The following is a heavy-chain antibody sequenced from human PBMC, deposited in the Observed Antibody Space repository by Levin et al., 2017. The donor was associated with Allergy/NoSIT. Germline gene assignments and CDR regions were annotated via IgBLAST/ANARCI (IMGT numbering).Heavy chain of an antibody. J-gene: IGHJ5*02. CDR3: AGYKYEYYDFWSGFGWFDP. Sequence: GGSLRLSCAASGFTVSSNYMSWVRQAPGKGLEWVSVIYSGGSTYYADSVKGRFTISRDNSKNTLYLQMNSLRAEDTAVYYCAGYKYEYYDFWSGFGWFDPWGQGTLVTVSS. D-gene: IGHD3-3*01. CDR2: IYSGGST. V-gene: IGHV3-53*01. CDR1: GFTVSSNY.